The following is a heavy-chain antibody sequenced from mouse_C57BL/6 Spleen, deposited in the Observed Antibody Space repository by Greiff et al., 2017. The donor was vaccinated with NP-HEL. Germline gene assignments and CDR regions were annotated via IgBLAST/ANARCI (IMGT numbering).Heavy chain of an antibody. V-gene: IGHV5-4*01. CDR2: ISDGGSYT. Sequence: DVMLVESGGGLVKPGGSLKLSCAASGFTFSSYAMSWVRQTPEKRLEWVATISDGGSYTYYPDNVKGRFTISRDNAKNNLYLQMSHLKSEDTAMYYCARENYGNVFDYWGQGTTLTVSS. CDR1: GFTFSSYA. CDR3: ARENYGNVFDY. J-gene: IGHJ2*01. D-gene: IGHD2-1*01.